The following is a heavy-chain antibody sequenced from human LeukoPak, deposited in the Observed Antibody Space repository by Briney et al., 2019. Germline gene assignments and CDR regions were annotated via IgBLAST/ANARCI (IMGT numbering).Heavy chain of an antibody. Sequence: ASVKVSCKASGYTFTSYGISWVRQAPGQGLEWMGWISAYNGNTNYAQKLQGRVTMTTDTSTGTAYMELRSLRSDDTAVYYCARLYYDILTGYYSYFDYWGQGTLVTVSS. J-gene: IGHJ4*02. CDR2: ISAYNGNT. V-gene: IGHV1-18*01. CDR3: ARLYYDILTGYYSYFDY. D-gene: IGHD3-9*01. CDR1: GYTFTSYG.